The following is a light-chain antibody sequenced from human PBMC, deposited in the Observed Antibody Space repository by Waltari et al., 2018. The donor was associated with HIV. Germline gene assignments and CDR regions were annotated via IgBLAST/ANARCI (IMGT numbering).Light chain of an antibody. CDR3: SSYTSNSTLV. CDR2: DVS. CDR1: SSDVGDYNY. V-gene: IGLV2-14*03. J-gene: IGLJ1*01. Sequence: QSALPPPASVSGSPGQSITISCTGTSSDVGDYNYVPWYQQHPGKAPKLMIYDVSARPSGVSNRYSGSKSGNTASLTISGLQAEDEADYYCSSYTSNSTLVFGTGTKVTVL.